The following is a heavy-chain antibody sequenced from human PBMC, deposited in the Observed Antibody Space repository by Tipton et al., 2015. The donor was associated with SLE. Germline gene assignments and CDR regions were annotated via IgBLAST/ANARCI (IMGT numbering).Heavy chain of an antibody. CDR2: ISSSSSTI. CDR1: GFTVSSNY. CDR3: ARTNGDGYNLPLDY. D-gene: IGHD5-24*01. Sequence: SLRLSCAASGFTVSSNYMSWVRQALGKGLEWVSYISSSSSTIYYADSVKGRFTISRDNAKNSLYLQMNSLRAEDTAVYYCARTNGDGYNLPLDYWGQGTLVTVSS. V-gene: IGHV3-48*01. J-gene: IGHJ4*02.